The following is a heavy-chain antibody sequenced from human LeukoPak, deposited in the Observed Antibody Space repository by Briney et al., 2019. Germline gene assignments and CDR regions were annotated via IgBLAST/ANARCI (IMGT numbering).Heavy chain of an antibody. CDR3: ARSPDFWRDRPWGYYYYYMDV. D-gene: IGHD3-3*01. CDR2: IRSKAYGGTT. V-gene: IGHV3-49*03. Sequence: GGSLRLSCTASGFTFGDYAMSWFRQAPGKGLEWVGFIRSKAYGGTTEYAASVKGRFTISRDNSKNTLYLQMNSLRAEDTAVYYCARSPDFWRDRPWGYYYYYMDVWGKGTTVTVSS. J-gene: IGHJ6*03. CDR1: GFTFGDYA.